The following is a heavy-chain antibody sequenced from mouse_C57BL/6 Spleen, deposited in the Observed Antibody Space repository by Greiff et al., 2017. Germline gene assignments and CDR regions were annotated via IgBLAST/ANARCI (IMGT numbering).Heavy chain of an antibody. J-gene: IGHJ3*01. CDR1: GYAFTNYL. CDR3: GGSYDGYLFFAY. D-gene: IGHD2-3*01. CDR2: INPGSGGT. V-gene: IGHV1-54*01. Sequence: VQLQQSGAELVRPGTSVKVSCKASGYAFTNYLLEWVKQRPGQGLEWIGVINPGSGGTNYNEKFKGKATLTADKSSSTAYMQLSSLTSEDSAVYFCGGSYDGYLFFAYWGQGTLVTVSA.